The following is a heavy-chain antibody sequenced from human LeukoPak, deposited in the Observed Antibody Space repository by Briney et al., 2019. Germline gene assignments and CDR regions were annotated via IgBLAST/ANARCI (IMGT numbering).Heavy chain of an antibody. Sequence: SETLSLTCTVSGGSISSYYWSWIRQPPGEGLEWIGCIYYSGSANYNPSLKSGVTISVDTSKNPCSLKLSSVTAAATAVYHCARVQVPYCSSTSCSETYWFDPWGQGTLVTVSS. D-gene: IGHD2-2*01. J-gene: IGHJ5*02. CDR3: ARVQVPYCSSTSCSETYWFDP. CDR1: GGSISSYY. V-gene: IGHV4-59*01. CDR2: IYYSGSA.